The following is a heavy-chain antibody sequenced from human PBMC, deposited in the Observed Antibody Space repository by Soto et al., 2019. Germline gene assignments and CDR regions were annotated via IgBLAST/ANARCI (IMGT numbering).Heavy chain of an antibody. Sequence: GGSLRLSCAASGFTFSRHSINWVRQAPGKGLEWVSSISGTSTDIYYADSVKGRFTISRDNAKNSLYLQMNSLRVEDTAVYYCARDQVFGVVSQAHGMDVWGQGTTVTVSS. CDR2: ISGTSTDI. CDR1: GFTFSRHS. CDR3: ARDQVFGVVSQAHGMDV. J-gene: IGHJ6*02. D-gene: IGHD3-3*01. V-gene: IGHV3-21*01.